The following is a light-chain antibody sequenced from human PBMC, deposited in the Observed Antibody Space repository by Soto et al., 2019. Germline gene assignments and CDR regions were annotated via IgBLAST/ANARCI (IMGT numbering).Light chain of an antibody. CDR1: STDVGSYDL. CDR2: ENN. CDR3: CSYAGSNTVV. V-gene: IGLV2-23*01. J-gene: IGLJ2*01. Sequence: QSVLTQPASVSGSPGQTITISCTGTSTDVGSYDLVSWYQQHPGKAPKLMIYENNKWPPGVSNRFSGSKSGNTASLTISGLQAEDEVDYHCCSYAGSNTVVFGGGTKVTVL.